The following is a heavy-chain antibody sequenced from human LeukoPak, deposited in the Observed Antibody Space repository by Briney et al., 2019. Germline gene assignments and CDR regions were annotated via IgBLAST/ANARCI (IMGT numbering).Heavy chain of an antibody. D-gene: IGHD2-8*01. V-gene: IGHV4-34*01. J-gene: IGHJ6*03. CDR2: INHSGST. CDR1: GGSLSGYY. CDR3: ARTIGYCTNGVCSIHFYYYMDV. Sequence: SETLSLTCAVYGGSLSGYYWSWIRQPPGKGLEWIGEINHSGSTNYNPSLKSRVTISVDTSKNQFSLKLSSVTAADTAVYYCARTIGYCTNGVCSIHFYYYMDVWGKGTTVTVSS.